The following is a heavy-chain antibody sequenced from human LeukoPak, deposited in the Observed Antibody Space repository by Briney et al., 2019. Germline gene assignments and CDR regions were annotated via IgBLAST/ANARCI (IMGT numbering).Heavy chain of an antibody. J-gene: IGHJ6*02. CDR2: ISRSTNSI. D-gene: IGHD6-13*01. CDR3: ARSGGPGIKPAGTVGMDV. Sequence: ISRSTNSISYADSVKGGFTISRDNAKNSLFLQVNNLRDEDTAVYYCARSGGPGIKPAGTVGMDVWGQGTTVTVSS. V-gene: IGHV3-48*02.